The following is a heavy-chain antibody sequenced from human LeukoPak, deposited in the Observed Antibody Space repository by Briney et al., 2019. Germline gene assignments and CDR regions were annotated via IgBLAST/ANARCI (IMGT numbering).Heavy chain of an antibody. V-gene: IGHV3-30*02. D-gene: IGHD3-16*01. CDR2: IRYEGSNK. CDR1: GITFNTHG. CDR3: LYGGYFQH. J-gene: IGHJ1*01. Sequence: GGSLRLSCEASGITFNTHGMHWVRQAPGKGLEWVAFIRYEGSNKYYTDSVKGRFTIFRDNSKNTLYLQMNSLRAEDTAVYFCLYGGYFQHWGQGTLVTVSS.